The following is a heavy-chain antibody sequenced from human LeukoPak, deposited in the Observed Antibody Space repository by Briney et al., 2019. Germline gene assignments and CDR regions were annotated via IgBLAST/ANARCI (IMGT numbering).Heavy chain of an antibody. CDR1: GGSISSYY. CDR2: IYTSGST. D-gene: IGHD3-10*01. V-gene: IGHV4-4*07. CDR3: ARGGYYGSGNDFRFDP. J-gene: IGHJ5*02. Sequence: SETLSLTCTVSGGSISSYYWSWIRQPAGKGLGWIGRIYTSGSTNYNPSLKSRVTMSVDTSKNQFSLKLSSVTAADTAVYYCARGGYYGSGNDFRFDPWGQGTLVTVSS.